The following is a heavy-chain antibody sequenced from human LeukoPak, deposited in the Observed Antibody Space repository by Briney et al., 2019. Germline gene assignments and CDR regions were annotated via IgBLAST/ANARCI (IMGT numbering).Heavy chain of an antibody. J-gene: IGHJ4*02. Sequence: PGGSLRLSCEVSGFTFSSYWMHWVRQATGKGLVWVSLLNSDGSSTDYADSVKGRFTISGDNAKNTLYLQMNSLRAEDTAVYYCARGPHDANFDYWGQGTLVTVSS. CDR2: LNSDGSST. CDR3: ARGPHDANFDY. V-gene: IGHV3-74*01. CDR1: GFTFSSYW. D-gene: IGHD2-8*01.